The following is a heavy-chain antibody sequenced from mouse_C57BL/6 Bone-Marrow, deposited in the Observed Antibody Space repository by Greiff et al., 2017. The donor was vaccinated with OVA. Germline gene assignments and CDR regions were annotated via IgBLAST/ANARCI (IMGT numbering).Heavy chain of an antibody. V-gene: IGHV3-6*01. J-gene: IGHJ3*01. CDR2: ISYDGSN. D-gene: IGHD1-1*01. CDR3: ARGAYGSSSWFAY. CDR1: GYSITSGYY. Sequence: EVQRVESGPGLVKPSQSLSLTCSVTGYSITSGYYWNWIRQFPGNKLEWMGYISYDGSNNYNPSLKNRISITRDTSKNQFFLKLNSVTTEDTATYYGARGAYGSSSWFAYWGQGTLVTVSA.